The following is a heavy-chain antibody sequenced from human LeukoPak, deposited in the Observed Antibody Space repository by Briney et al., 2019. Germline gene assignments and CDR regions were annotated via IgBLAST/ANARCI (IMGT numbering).Heavy chain of an antibody. CDR3: ARARRSGWYAWFDP. CDR1: GFTFSSYE. V-gene: IGHV3-48*03. CDR2: ISSSGSTI. Sequence: RGSLRLSCAASGFTFSSYEMNWVRQAPGKGLEWVSYISSSGSTIYYADSVKGRFTISRDNAKNSLYLQMNSLRAEDTAVYYCARARRSGWYAWFDPWGQGTLVTVSS. J-gene: IGHJ5*02. D-gene: IGHD6-19*01.